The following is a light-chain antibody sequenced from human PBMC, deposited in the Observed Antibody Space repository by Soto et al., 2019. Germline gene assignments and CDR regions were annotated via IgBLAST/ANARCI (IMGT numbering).Light chain of an antibody. CDR1: QGISSY. CDR3: QQYYSYPQT. J-gene: IGKJ1*01. Sequence: ASRMTQSPSSLSASTGDRVTITCLSSQGISSYLAWYQQTPGKAPKLLIYAASTLQSGVPSRFSGSGSGTDFTLTISCLQSEDFATYYCQQYYSYPQTFGQGTKVDIK. CDR2: AAS. V-gene: IGKV1-8*01.